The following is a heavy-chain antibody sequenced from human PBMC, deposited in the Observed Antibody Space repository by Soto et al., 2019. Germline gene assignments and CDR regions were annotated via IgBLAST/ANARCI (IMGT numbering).Heavy chain of an antibody. CDR3: AKGLLNGRWYAAD. D-gene: IGHD6-13*01. CDR1: GFTFSNCV. Sequence: GSLRLSCETSGFTFSNCVMTWVRQPPGKRLEWVSVITTNGQTAYADSVKGRFTISRDNSKNAAYLQMNSLRAEDTAVYYCAKGLLNGRWYAADWGQGTLVTVSS. J-gene: IGHJ4*02. CDR2: ITTNGQT. V-gene: IGHV3-23*01.